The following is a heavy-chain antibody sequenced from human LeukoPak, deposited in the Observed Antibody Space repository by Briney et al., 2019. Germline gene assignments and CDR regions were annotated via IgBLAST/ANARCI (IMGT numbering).Heavy chain of an antibody. CDR1: GFTFSSYA. Sequence: GGSLRLSCAASGFTFSSYAMSWVRQAPGKGLEWISTISGGGGSTWYTDSVKGRFTISRDSSKNTLYLQMNSLRADDTAVYYCAIGGGLLRMGEFPRFFDSWGQGILVTVSS. J-gene: IGHJ4*02. D-gene: IGHD3-16*01. CDR3: AIGGGLLRMGEFPRFFDS. V-gene: IGHV3-23*01. CDR2: ISGGGGST.